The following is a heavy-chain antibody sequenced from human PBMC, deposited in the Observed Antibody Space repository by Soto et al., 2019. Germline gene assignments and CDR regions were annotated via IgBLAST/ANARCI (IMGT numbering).Heavy chain of an antibody. CDR1: GFTFSSYG. J-gene: IGHJ6*03. Sequence: GGSLRLSCAASGFTFSSYGMHWVRQAPGKGLEWVAVIWNDGSNKYYADSVKGRFTISRDNSKNTLDLQMNSLRAEDAAVYYCARCAGDSTPSYYYYYMDVWGKGTTVTVSS. CDR3: ARCAGDSTPSYYYYYMDV. V-gene: IGHV3-33*01. D-gene: IGHD4-17*01. CDR2: IWNDGSNK.